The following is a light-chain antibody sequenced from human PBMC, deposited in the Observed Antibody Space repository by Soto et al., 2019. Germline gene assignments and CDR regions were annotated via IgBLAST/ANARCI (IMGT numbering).Light chain of an antibody. CDR1: SSDVGGYNY. Sequence: QSALTQPASVSGSPGQSITISCTGTSSDVGGYNYVSWYQQHPGKAPKLMIYAVSNRPSGVSTRFSGSKSGNTASLTSSGLRAEDEADYHCSSYTTSSTRLYVFGTGTKLTVL. J-gene: IGLJ1*01. CDR3: SSYTTSSTRLYV. V-gene: IGLV2-14*01. CDR2: AVS.